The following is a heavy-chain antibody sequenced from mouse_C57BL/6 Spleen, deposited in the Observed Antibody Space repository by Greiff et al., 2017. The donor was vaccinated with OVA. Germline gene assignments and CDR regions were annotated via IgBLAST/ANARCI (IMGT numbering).Heavy chain of an antibody. V-gene: IGHV2-9-1*01. Sequence: VQLQQSGPGLVAPSQSLSITCTVSGFSLTSYAISWVRQPPGKGLEWLGVIWTGGGTNYNSALKSRLSISKDNSKSQVFLKMNSLQTDDTARYYCARNYPIYYDAMDYWGQGTSVTVSS. D-gene: IGHD2-1*01. CDR3: ARNYPIYYDAMDY. J-gene: IGHJ4*01. CDR1: GFSLTSYA. CDR2: IWTGGGT.